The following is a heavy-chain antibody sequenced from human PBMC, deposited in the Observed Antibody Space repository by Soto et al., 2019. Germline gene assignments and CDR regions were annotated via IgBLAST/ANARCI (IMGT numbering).Heavy chain of an antibody. CDR1: GGSITNFH. CDR3: AAYDSEGYFDY. CDR2: VYFSGST. D-gene: IGHD3-22*01. Sequence: SETLSLTYTVSGGSITNFHWSWIRQPPGKGLEWIGYVYFSGSTKYNPSFKSRVTMSIDTSKNEFSLRLISVTAADSAAYFCAAYDSEGYFDYWGQGALVTVSS. V-gene: IGHV4-59*01. J-gene: IGHJ4*02.